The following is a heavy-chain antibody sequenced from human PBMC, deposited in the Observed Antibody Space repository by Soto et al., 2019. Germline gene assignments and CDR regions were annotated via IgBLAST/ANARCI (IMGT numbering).Heavy chain of an antibody. J-gene: IGHJ6*02. CDR2: ISGSGGST. CDR3: AKRYYYDSSVYYIPIYYYYYGMDV. Sequence: GGSLRLSCAASGFTFSSYAMSWVRQAPGKGLEWVSAISGSGGSTYYADSVKGRFTISRDNSKNTLYLQMNSLRAEDTAVYYCAKRYYYDSSVYYIPIYYYYYGMDVWGQGTTVTVSS. D-gene: IGHD3-22*01. CDR1: GFTFSSYA. V-gene: IGHV3-23*01.